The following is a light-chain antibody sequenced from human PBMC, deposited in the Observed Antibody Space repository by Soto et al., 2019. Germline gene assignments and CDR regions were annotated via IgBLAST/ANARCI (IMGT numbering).Light chain of an antibody. CDR2: DAS. CDR1: QSISNW. CDR3: KQYSRLFT. J-gene: IGKJ3*01. V-gene: IGKV1-5*01. Sequence: DIQMTQSPSTLSASVGDRVTITCRASQSISNWLAWYQHKPGKAPKVLIFDASNLESGVPSRFSGSGSGTEFTLTISSLQPDDFATYYCKQYSRLFTFGPGTKVDIK.